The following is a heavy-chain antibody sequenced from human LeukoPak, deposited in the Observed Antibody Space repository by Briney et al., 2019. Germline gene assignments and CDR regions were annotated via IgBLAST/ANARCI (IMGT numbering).Heavy chain of an antibody. D-gene: IGHD3-10*01. CDR1: GYTFTNYY. CDR2: INPSGGST. CDR3: ASYRGSSGYYYYMDV. Sequence: ASVKVSCKASGYTFTNYYIHWVRQAPGQGLECMGIINPSGGSTSYAQKFQGRVTMTRDTTTSTAYMELSSLRSDDTAVYYCASYRGSSGYYYYMDVWGKGTTVTVSS. J-gene: IGHJ6*03. V-gene: IGHV1-46*01.